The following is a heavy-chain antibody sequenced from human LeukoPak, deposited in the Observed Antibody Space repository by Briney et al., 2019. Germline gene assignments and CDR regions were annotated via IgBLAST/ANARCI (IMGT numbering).Heavy chain of an antibody. CDR2: ISPSGNT. CDR3: VRDRNGDFFDS. CDR1: GDSISSGTFY. D-gene: IGHD4-17*01. V-gene: IGHV4-61*02. Sequence: PSETLSLTCIVSGDSISSGTFYWTWLRQPAGKGLEWIGRISPSGNTNYNPSLESRVTISRDTSKYQFSLRLTSVTAADTAVYYCVRDRNGDFFDSWGQGTLVTVSS. J-gene: IGHJ4*02.